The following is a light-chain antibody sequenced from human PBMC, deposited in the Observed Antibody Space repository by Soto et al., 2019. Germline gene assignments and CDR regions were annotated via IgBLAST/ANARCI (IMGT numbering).Light chain of an antibody. V-gene: IGLV1-44*01. CDR1: SSNIGSNT. CDR2: SNN. J-gene: IGLJ2*01. CDR3: AAWDDSLNGHV. Sequence: QSVLTQPPSASGTPGQRVTICCSGSSSNIGSNTVNWYQQLPGTAPKLLIYSNNQRPSGVPDRFSGSKSGTSASLAISGLQSEDEADYYCAAWDDSLNGHVFGGGTKLTVL.